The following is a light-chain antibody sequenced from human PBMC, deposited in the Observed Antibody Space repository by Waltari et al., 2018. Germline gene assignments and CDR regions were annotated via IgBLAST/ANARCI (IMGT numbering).Light chain of an antibody. CDR1: QSVLYSSNSKNY. CDR2: WAS. CDR3: QQYYSNPLT. V-gene: IGKV4-1*01. Sequence: DIVMTQSSDSLAVSLGERDTITCKSSQSVLYSSNSKNYLTGYQQKPGQPPKLLIQWASFRESGVPDRFSGSGSGTDFALTINSLQAEDVAVYYCQQYYSNPLTFGPGTKVEI. J-gene: IGKJ3*01.